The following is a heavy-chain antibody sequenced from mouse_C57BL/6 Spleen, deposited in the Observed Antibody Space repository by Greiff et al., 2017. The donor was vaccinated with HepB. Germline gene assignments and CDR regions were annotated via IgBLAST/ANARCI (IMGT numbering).Heavy chain of an antibody. CDR1: GFTFSSYA. CDR2: ISDGGSYT. CDR3: ARDRGDWYFDV. J-gene: IGHJ1*03. Sequence: EVHLVESGGGLVKPGGSLKLSCAASGFTFSSYAMSWVRQTPEKRLEWVATISDGGSYTYYPDNVKGRFTISRDNATNNLYLQMSHLKSEDTAMYYCARDRGDWYFDVWGTGTTVTVSS. V-gene: IGHV5-4*01.